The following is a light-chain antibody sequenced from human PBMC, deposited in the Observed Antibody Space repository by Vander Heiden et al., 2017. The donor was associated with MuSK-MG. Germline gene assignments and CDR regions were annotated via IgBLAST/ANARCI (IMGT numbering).Light chain of an antibody. V-gene: IGLV3-21*04. J-gene: IGLJ1*01. CDR3: QVWDSSSDLGV. Sequence: SYVLTQPPSVSVAPGKTARITCGGNNIGSKSVHWYQQKPGQAPVLVIYYDSYRPSGIPERFSGSNSGNTATLTISRVEAGDEADYYCQVWDSSSDLGVFGTGTKVTVL. CDR1: NIGSKS. CDR2: YDS.